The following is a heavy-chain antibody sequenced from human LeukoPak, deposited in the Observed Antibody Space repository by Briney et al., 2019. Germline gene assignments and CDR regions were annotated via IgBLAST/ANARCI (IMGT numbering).Heavy chain of an antibody. V-gene: IGHV3-23*01. CDR3: AKDSSYYDILTGLYNWFDP. D-gene: IGHD3-9*01. Sequence: GGSLSLSCAASGFTFSSYAMSWVRQAPGKGLEWVSAISGSGGSTYYADSVKGRFTISRDNSKNTLYLQMNSLRAEDTAVYYCAKDSSYYDILTGLYNWFDPWGQGTLVTVSS. CDR2: ISGSGGST. J-gene: IGHJ5*02. CDR1: GFTFSSYA.